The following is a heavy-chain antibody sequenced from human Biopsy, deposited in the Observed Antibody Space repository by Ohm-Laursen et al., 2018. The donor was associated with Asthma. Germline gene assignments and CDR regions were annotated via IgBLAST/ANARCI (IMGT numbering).Heavy chain of an antibody. Sequence: ASVKVSCKTSGYTFNSAGITWVRQAPGQGLEWMGWISVYNGNTKVAQRLQDRVTMITDTPTSTAYMELRSLRSDDTAVYFCARAVDYSHYYGIDVWGQGTTVTVS. CDR1: GYTFNSAG. J-gene: IGHJ6*02. D-gene: IGHD3-10*01. V-gene: IGHV1-18*01. CDR3: ARAVDYSHYYGIDV. CDR2: ISVYNGNT.